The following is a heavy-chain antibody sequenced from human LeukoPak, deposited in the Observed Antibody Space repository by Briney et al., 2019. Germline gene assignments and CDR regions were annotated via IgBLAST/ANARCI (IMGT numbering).Heavy chain of an antibody. V-gene: IGHV4-39*01. CDR2: IYYSENT. CDR1: GGSISSSSDY. CDR3: ARPRYYDSSGGAFDI. D-gene: IGHD3-22*01. J-gene: IGHJ3*02. Sequence: SSETLSLTCTVSGGSISSSSDYWGWIRQAPGKGLEWIGSIYYSENTYYNSSLKSRVTISVDTSKNQFSLKLNSVTAADTAVYYCARPRYYDSSGGAFDIWGQGTMVTVSS.